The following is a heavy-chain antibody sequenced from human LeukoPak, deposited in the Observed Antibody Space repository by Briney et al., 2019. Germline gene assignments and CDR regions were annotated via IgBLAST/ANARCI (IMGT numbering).Heavy chain of an antibody. V-gene: IGHV3-23*01. CDR2: ISNSGGRT. D-gene: IGHD5-12*01. Sequence: GGSLRLSCVASGSTFSSYAMSWVRQAPGKGLEWVSSISNSGGRTFYTDSVKGRFTISRDNSKITLYLQMNSLRAEDTAVYYCAKSYNGYESKPDYWGQGTLVTVSS. J-gene: IGHJ4*02. CDR3: AKSYNGYESKPDY. CDR1: GSTFSSYA.